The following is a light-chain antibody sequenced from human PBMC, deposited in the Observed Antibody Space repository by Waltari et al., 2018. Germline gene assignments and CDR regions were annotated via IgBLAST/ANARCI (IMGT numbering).Light chain of an antibody. Sequence: QSALTQPASVSGSPGQSITIPCTGTSSDAGYSKYVSCYRQHPAQAPKLMIYEVSNRPPGISNRFSGSKSGNTATLTISGLQADDEADYYCNSKTGSSTWVFGGGTKLTVL. CDR2: EVS. V-gene: IGLV2-14*01. CDR3: NSKTGSSTWV. CDR1: SSDAGYSKY. J-gene: IGLJ3*02.